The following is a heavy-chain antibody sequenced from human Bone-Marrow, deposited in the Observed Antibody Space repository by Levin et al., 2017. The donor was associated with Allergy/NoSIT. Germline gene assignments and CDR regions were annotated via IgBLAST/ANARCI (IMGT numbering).Heavy chain of an antibody. Sequence: TGGSLRLSCAASGFIFSHAWMSWVRQAPGKGLEWVGRIKRKTDGGTTDYAAPVQGRFTISRDDSQNTLYLQMDSLNTEDTALYYCTTIGGNSGALDYWGQGTLVTVSS. V-gene: IGHV3-15*01. D-gene: IGHD4-23*01. J-gene: IGHJ4*02. CDR2: IKRKTDGGTT. CDR3: TTIGGNSGALDY. CDR1: GFIFSHAW.